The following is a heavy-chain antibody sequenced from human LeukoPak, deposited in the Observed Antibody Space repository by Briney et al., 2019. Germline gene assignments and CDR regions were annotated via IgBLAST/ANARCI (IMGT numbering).Heavy chain of an antibody. Sequence: GGSLRLSCAASGFTFSSYGMHWAREAPGKGLEWVADIWYDGSKKYYADSVKGRFTISRDNSKNTLYLQMNSLRAEDTAVYYCARDGDLVVVPAAPDYWGQGTLVTVSS. V-gene: IGHV3-33*01. CDR1: GFTFSSYG. CDR2: IWYDGSKK. CDR3: ARDGDLVVVPAAPDY. J-gene: IGHJ4*02. D-gene: IGHD2-2*01.